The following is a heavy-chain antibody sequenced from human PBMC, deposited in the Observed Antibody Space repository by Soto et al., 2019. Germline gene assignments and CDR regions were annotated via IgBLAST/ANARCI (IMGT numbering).Heavy chain of an antibody. CDR2: ITVGSSHV. D-gene: IGHD3-16*01. Sequence: EVQLVESGGGLVKPGGSLRLSCTGSGFPFSAYNINWVRQAPGKGLEWVSSITVGSSHVYQPNSMKGRFTISGDDAKNSVYLQIDSLRDEDRALYYCSRSPEVGVRGAYWGQGTLVTVSS. CDR1: GFPFSAYN. CDR3: SRSPEVGVRGAY. V-gene: IGHV3-21*01. J-gene: IGHJ4*02.